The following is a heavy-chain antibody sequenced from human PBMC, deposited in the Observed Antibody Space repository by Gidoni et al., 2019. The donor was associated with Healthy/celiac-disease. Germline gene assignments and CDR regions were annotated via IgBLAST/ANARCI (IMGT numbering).Heavy chain of an antibody. J-gene: IGHJ6*02. CDR2: IYYSGST. Sequence: QVQLQESGPGLVKPSETLSLTCPVSGGSISSYYWSWIRQPPGKGLEWIGYIYYSGSTNYNPSLESRVTISVDTSKNQFSLKLSSVTAADTAVYYCARVSGGYYYSGMDVWGQGTTVTVSS. V-gene: IGHV4-59*01. D-gene: IGHD3-10*01. CDR1: GGSISSYY. CDR3: ARVSGGYYYSGMDV.